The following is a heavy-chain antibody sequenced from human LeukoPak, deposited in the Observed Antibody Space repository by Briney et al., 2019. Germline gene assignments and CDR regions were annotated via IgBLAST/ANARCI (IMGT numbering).Heavy chain of an antibody. Sequence: GGSLRLSCAASGFNFDSYAMSWVRQAPGKGPEWVSAISGSGGSTYYADSVKGRFTISRDNSKNTLYLQMNSLSAEDTAVYYCAKAAAAAARNFQHWGQGTLVTVST. D-gene: IGHD6-13*01. J-gene: IGHJ1*01. CDR2: ISGSGGST. CDR3: AKAAAAAARNFQH. CDR1: GFNFDSYA. V-gene: IGHV3-23*01.